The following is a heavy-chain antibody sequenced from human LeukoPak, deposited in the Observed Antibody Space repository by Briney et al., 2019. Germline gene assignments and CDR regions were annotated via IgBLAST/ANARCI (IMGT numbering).Heavy chain of an antibody. J-gene: IGHJ4*02. Sequence: SETLSLTCTVSGGSISSGGYYWSWIRQHPGKGLEWIGYIYYSGSTYYTPSLKSRVHISVDTSKNQFCLQLISVTAADTAVYYCARDRGPYSGYDSYYFDYWGQGTLVTVSS. V-gene: IGHV4-31*03. CDR2: IYYSGST. CDR1: GGSISSGGYY. CDR3: ARDRGPYSGYDSYYFDY. D-gene: IGHD5-12*01.